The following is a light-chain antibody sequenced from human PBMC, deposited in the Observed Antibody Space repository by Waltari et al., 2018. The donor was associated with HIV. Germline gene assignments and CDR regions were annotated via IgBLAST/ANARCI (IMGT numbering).Light chain of an antibody. CDR2: GKN. J-gene: IGLJ1*01. CDR1: NLRTYY. CDR3: KTRDRSGNLYV. V-gene: IGLV3-19*01. Sequence: SSELTQDPAVSVALGQTVKITCQGDNLRTYYASWYQQKPGQAPVFVSYGKNRRPSEIPDRFSSSASRNTASLIITGAQAEDEAEYYCKTRDRSGNLYVFGTGTTVTVL.